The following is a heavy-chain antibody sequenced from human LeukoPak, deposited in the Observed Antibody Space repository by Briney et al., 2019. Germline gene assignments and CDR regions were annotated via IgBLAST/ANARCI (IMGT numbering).Heavy chain of an antibody. CDR3: ARSRGYSSGHSNWFDP. CDR2: IIPIFGTA. Sequence: SVNVSCKASGGTFSSYAISWVRQAPGQGLEWMGGIIPIFGTANYAQKFQGRVTITTDESTSTAYMELSSLRSEDTAVYYCARSRGYSSGHSNWFDPWGQGTLVTVSS. V-gene: IGHV1-69*05. CDR1: GGTFSSYA. J-gene: IGHJ5*02. D-gene: IGHD5-18*01.